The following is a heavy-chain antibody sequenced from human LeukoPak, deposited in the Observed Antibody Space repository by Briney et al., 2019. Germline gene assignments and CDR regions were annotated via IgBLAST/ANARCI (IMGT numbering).Heavy chain of an antibody. CDR2: ISSSSSYI. CDR3: ARDGASIVVVPAAINYYYGMDV. CDR1: GFTFSSYS. J-gene: IGHJ6*02. D-gene: IGHD2-2*01. V-gene: IGHV3-21*01. Sequence: GGSLRLSCAASGFTFSSYSMNWVRQAPGKGLEWVSSISSSSSYIYYADSVKGRFTISRDNAKNSLYLQMNSLRAEDTAVYYCARDGASIVVVPAAINYYYGMDVWGQGTTVTVSS.